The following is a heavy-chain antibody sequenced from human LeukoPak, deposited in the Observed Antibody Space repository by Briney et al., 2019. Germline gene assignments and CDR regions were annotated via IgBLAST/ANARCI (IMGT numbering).Heavy chain of an antibody. D-gene: IGHD5-24*01. J-gene: IGHJ4*02. CDR2: IFLGDSDT. CDR1: GYSFSTYW. CDR3: ARSDGYNPDY. Sequence: GASLKISSKGSGYSFSTYWIGWVRQMPGKALEWMGIIFLGDSDTSYSQSFQGQVTISADKSITTHYLQWRSLKASAPATYYCARSDGYNPDYWGQGTLVTVST. V-gene: IGHV5-51*01.